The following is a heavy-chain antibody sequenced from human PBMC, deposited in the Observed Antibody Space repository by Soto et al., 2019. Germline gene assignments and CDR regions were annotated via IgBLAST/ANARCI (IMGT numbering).Heavy chain of an antibody. D-gene: IGHD6-13*01. CDR3: ASVNSSSWYKGLNWFDP. CDR1: GFSLSTSGVG. Sequence: SGPTLVNPTQTLTLTCTFSGFSLSTSGVGVGWIRQPPGKALEWLALIYWNDDKRYSPSLKSRLTITKDTSKNQVVLTMTNMDPVDTATYYCASVNSSSWYKGLNWFDPWGQGTLVTVSS. CDR2: IYWNDDK. J-gene: IGHJ5*02. V-gene: IGHV2-5*01.